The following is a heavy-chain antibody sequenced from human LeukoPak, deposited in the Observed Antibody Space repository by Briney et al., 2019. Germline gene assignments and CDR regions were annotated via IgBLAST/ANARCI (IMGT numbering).Heavy chain of an antibody. V-gene: IGHV1-24*01. D-gene: IGHD3-22*01. J-gene: IGHJ3*02. CDR3: ATVAWGMYYYDSSGSGTNALDI. CDR2: FDPEDGET. CDR1: GYTLTELS. Sequence: ASVKVSCKVSGYTLTELSMHWVRQAPGKGLEWMGGFDPEDGETIYAQKFQGRVTMTEDTSTDTAYMELSSLRSEDTAVYYCATVAWGMYYYDSSGSGTNALDIWGQGTMVTVSS.